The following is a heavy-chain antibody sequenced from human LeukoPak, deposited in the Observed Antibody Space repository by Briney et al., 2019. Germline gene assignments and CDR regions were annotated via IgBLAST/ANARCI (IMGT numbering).Heavy chain of an antibody. J-gene: IGHJ4*02. CDR1: GFTFNSYA. CDR2: IGGGGENT. D-gene: IGHD1-26*01. V-gene: IGHV3-23*01. CDR3: AKVLAGSQDY. Sequence: PGGSLRLSCAASGFTFNSYALSWVRQAPGKGLEWVSTIGGGGENTYYADSVKGRFTISRDSSKNTVYLHMKSLRAEDTAVYFCAKVLAGSQDYWGQGTLVSASS.